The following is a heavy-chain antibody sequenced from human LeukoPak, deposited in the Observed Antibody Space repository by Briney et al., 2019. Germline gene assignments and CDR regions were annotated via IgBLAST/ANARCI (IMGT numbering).Heavy chain of an antibody. D-gene: IGHD3/OR15-3a*01. CDR2: ISWNSGSI. CDR3: AKGHKFWTEYYFDY. Sequence: HPGGSLRLSRAASGFTFDDYAMHWVRQAPGKGLEWVSGISWNSGSIGYADSVKGRFTISRDNAKNSLYLQMNSPRAEDMALYYCAKGHKFWTEYYFDYWGQGTLVTVSS. CDR1: GFTFDDYA. V-gene: IGHV3-9*03. J-gene: IGHJ4*02.